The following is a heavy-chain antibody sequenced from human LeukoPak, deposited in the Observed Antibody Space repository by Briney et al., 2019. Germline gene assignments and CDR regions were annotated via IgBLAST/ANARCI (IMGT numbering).Heavy chain of an antibody. CDR2: INPNSGGT. CDR3: ARERYYGSGSVYNRIDY. J-gene: IGHJ4*02. Sequence: EASVTVSCKASGYTFTGYYMHWVRQAPGQGLEWMGWINPNSGGTNYAQKFQGRVTMTRDTSISTAYMELSRLRSDDTAVYYCARERYYGSGSVYNRIDYWGQGTLVTVSS. V-gene: IGHV1-2*02. CDR1: GYTFTGYY. D-gene: IGHD3-10*01.